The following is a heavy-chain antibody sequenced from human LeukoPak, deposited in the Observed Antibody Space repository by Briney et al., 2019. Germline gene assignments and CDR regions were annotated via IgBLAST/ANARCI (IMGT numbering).Heavy chain of an antibody. V-gene: IGHV3-23*01. CDR2: ISDGSRDT. Sequence: GGSLRLSCATSGFTFSSFTMNWVRQAPGKGLEWVSTISDGSRDTHYAGSVKGRFTISRDDSQNIVYLQMDSLRAEDTALYYCTTRPRNHFDYWGQGAQVTVSS. CDR1: GFTFSSFT. CDR3: TTRPRNHFDY. J-gene: IGHJ4*02.